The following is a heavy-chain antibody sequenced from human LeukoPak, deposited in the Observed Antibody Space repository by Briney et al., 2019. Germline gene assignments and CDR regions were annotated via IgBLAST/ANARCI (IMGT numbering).Heavy chain of an antibody. Sequence: SKTLSLTCTVSGYSITSLYLSWIRQPPGKGLEVIGYTYTSGDTNYNPSLKSRVSISLDTSKNQVSLKMSSVTAADTAVYYCARTARVFDFWGQGILVTVSS. CDR1: GYSITSLY. CDR3: ARTARVFDF. V-gene: IGHV4-4*09. D-gene: IGHD5-18*01. CDR2: TYTSGDT. J-gene: IGHJ4*02.